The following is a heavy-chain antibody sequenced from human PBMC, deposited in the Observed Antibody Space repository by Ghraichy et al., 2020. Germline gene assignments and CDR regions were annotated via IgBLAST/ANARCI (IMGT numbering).Heavy chain of an antibody. D-gene: IGHD2-15*01. Sequence: GGSLRLSCAASGFTFSSYAMSWVRQAPGKGLEWVSAISGSGGSTYYADSVKGRFTISRDNSKNTLYLQMNSLRAEDTAVYYCANGYCSGGSCYSPGYWGQGTLVTVSS. CDR2: ISGSGGST. CDR3: ANGYCSGGSCYSPGY. V-gene: IGHV3-23*01. J-gene: IGHJ4*02. CDR1: GFTFSSYA.